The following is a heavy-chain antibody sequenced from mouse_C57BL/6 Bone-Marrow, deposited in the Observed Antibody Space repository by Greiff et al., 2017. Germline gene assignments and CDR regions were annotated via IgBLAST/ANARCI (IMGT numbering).Heavy chain of an antibody. V-gene: IGHV1-26*01. D-gene: IGHD1-1*01. Sequence: EVQLQQSGPELVKPGASVKISCKASGYTFTDYYMNWVKQSHGKSLEWIGDINPNNGGTSYNQKFKGKATLTVDKSSSTAYMELRSLTSEDSAVYYCARPTHVWGTGTTVTGSS. CDR2: INPNNGGT. CDR3: ARPTHV. J-gene: IGHJ1*03. CDR1: GYTFTDYY.